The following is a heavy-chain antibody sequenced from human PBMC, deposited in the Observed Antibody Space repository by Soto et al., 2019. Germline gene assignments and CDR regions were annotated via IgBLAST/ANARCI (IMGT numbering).Heavy chain of an antibody. CDR2: ISGSGGST. CDR1: GFTFSSYA. Sequence: GGSLRLSCAASGFTFSSYAMSWVRQAPGKGLEWVSAISGSGGSTYYADSVKGRFTISRDNSKNTLYLQMNSLRAEDTAVYYCAKAPQAGEDTIFGVVIIYYYYYMDVWGKGTTVTVSS. CDR3: AKAPQAGEDTIFGVVIIYYYYYMDV. V-gene: IGHV3-23*01. D-gene: IGHD3-3*01. J-gene: IGHJ6*03.